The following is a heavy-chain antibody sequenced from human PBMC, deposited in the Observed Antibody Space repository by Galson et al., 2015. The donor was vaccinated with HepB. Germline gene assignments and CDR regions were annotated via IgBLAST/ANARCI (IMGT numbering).Heavy chain of an antibody. CDR1: GYTFTSYA. D-gene: IGHD2-15*01. CDR2: INTNTGNT. Sequence: SVKVSCKASGYTFTSYAMNWVRQAPGQGLEWMGWINTNTGNTTYAQDFTGRFIITMDTSVSTAYLQMSSLKAEDTAVYYCARDVESGSGGSCYDPWGQGTLVTVSS. V-gene: IGHV7-4-1*02. CDR3: ARDVESGSGGSCYDP. J-gene: IGHJ5*02.